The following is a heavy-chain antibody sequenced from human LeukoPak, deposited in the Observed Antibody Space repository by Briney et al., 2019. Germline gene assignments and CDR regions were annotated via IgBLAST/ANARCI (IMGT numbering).Heavy chain of an antibody. CDR3: ARGDCSSTSCDPHYFYFDY. D-gene: IGHD2-2*01. J-gene: IGHJ4*02. Sequence: PGRSLRLSCADSGFTLSSLHWVRQAPGKGLEWVAVISHDGSKKYYADSVKGRFTISRDNSKNTLYLQMDSLGAEDTAVYYCARGDCSSTSCDPHYFYFDYWGQGTLVTVSS. CDR1: GFTLSS. V-gene: IGHV3-30*04. CDR2: ISHDGSKK.